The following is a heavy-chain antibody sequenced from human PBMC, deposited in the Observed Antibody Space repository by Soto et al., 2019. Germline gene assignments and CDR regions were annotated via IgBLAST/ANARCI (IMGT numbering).Heavy chain of an antibody. V-gene: IGHV1-18*01. Sequence: QVQLVQSGAEVKKPGASVKVSCKASGYTFTSYGISWVRQAPGQGLEWMGWISAYTGNTNYAQKLKGRVTMTTDTSTSTAYMELRSLRSDDTAVDYCATTNIVVVPAAMGGGSSFDHWGQGTLVTVSS. D-gene: IGHD2-2*01. CDR1: GYTFTSYG. J-gene: IGHJ4*02. CDR3: ATTNIVVVPAAMGGGSSFDH. CDR2: ISAYTGNT.